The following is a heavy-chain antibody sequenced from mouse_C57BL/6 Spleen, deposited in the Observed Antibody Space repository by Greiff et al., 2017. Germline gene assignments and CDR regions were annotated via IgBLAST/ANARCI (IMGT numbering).Heavy chain of an antibody. V-gene: IGHV1-82*01. Sequence: QVQLKEPGPELVMPGASVKISCKASGYAFSSSWMNWVKQRPGKGLEWIGRIYPADGDTNYNRKFKGKATLTADKSSSTAYMQLSSLTSEDSAVYFCGRGLDHGPSLAYWGQGTGDTVSA. D-gene: IGHD1-1*01. CDR1: GYAFSSSW. CDR2: IYPADGDT. CDR3: GRGLDHGPSLAY. J-gene: IGHJ3*01.